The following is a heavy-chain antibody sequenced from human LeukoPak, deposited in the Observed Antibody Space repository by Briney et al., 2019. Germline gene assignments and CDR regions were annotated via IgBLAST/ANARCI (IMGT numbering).Heavy chain of an antibody. CDR3: ARLRLGELSSVDY. V-gene: IGHV1-2*02. CDR1: GYTFTGYY. J-gene: IGHJ4*02. D-gene: IGHD3-16*02. CDR2: VNPNSGGT. Sequence: ASVKVSCKASGYTFTGYYMHWVRQAPGQGLEWMGWVNPNSGGTNYAQKFQGKVTMTRDTSISTAYMELSRLRSDDTAVYYCARLRLGELSSVDYWGQGTLVTVSS.